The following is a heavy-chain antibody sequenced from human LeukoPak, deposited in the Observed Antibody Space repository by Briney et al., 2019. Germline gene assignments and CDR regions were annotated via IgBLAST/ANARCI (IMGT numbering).Heavy chain of an antibody. CDR3: SREDYYYGSLTHRASDY. CDR1: GFTFGVYA. D-gene: IGHD3-10*01. CDR2: IKSEAYGGIA. J-gene: IGHJ4*02. V-gene: IGHV3-49*04. Sequence: GGSLRLSCKTSGFTFGVYAMGWVRQAPGKGLEWVGYIKSEAYGGIAEYAASVKGRFSISRDDSESNVYLQMDSLETEDTGVYYCSREDYYYGSLTHRASDYWGQGTLVTVSS.